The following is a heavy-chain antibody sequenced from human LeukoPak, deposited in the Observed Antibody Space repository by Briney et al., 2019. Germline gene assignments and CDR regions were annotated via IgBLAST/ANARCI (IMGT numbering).Heavy chain of an antibody. J-gene: IGHJ5*02. CDR2: ITGTHYTT. CDR3: TKDPNGDYVGAFDP. CDR1: GFTFSTFA. D-gene: IGHD4-17*01. Sequence: GGSLRLSCAASGFTFSTFAMTWVRQAPGKGLEWVSSITGTHYTTYNTDSVKGRFTISRDNSKNTLYLQMNSLRADDTAVYYCTKDPNGDYVGAFDPWGQGTLVTVPS. V-gene: IGHV3-23*01.